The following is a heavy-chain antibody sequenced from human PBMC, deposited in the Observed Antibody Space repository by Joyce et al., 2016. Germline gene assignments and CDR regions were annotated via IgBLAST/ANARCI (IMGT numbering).Heavy chain of an antibody. Sequence: QLVESGGGLVQPGGSLRLSCAASGFTFSTNRMNWVRQAAGKGLEWVANIKEDGSEKYYVDPVKGRFTISRDNAKNSLYLQMESLRAEDTAVYYCARDTRYYFDTGGFYFDFWGQGILVTVSS. D-gene: IGHD3-22*01. J-gene: IGHJ4*02. CDR2: IKEDGSEK. CDR3: ARDTRYYFDTGGFYFDF. V-gene: IGHV3-7*01. CDR1: GFTFSTNR.